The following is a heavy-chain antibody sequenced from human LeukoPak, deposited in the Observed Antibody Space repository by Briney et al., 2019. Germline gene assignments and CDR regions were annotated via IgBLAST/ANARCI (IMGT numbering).Heavy chain of an antibody. D-gene: IGHD5-12*01. V-gene: IGHV1-8*01. CDR1: GHTFTSYD. Sequence: ASVKVFCKASGHTFTSYDINWVRQATGQGLEWMGWMNPNSGNTGYAQKFQGRVTMTRNTSISTAYMELSSLRSEDTAVYYCARVRVDPDGYENCDYWGQGTLVTVSS. J-gene: IGHJ4*02. CDR3: ARVRVDPDGYENCDY. CDR2: MNPNSGNT.